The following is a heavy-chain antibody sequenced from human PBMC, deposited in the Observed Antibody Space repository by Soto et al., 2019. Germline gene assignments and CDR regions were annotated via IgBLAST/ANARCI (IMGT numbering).Heavy chain of an antibody. J-gene: IGHJ4*02. V-gene: IGHV3-48*02. CDR3: AKIASWGLDYCDS. CDR1: GFTFSSYS. D-gene: IGHD7-27*01. CDR2: MSGSDNAI. Sequence: EVQLVESGGDLVQPGGSLRLSCAASGFTFSSYSMTWVRQAPGKGLACVAYMSGSDNAIVYAESVRGRFTVSRYNAKSILWLQMSRLRDEGTAIYYCAKIASWGLDYCDSWGQGTMVTVSS.